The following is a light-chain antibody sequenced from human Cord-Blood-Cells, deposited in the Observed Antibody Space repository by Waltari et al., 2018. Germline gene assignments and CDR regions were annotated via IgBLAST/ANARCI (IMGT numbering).Light chain of an antibody. CDR3: QQRINWPPLT. CDR1: QSVSSY. V-gene: IGKV3-11*01. CDR2: AAS. Sequence: EIVLTQSPATLSLSPGERATLSCRASQSVSSYLAWYQQKPGQAPRLLIYAASNRATGIPARFSGSGSGTDFTLTISSLEPEDFAVYYCQQRINWPPLTFGGGTKVEIK. J-gene: IGKJ4*01.